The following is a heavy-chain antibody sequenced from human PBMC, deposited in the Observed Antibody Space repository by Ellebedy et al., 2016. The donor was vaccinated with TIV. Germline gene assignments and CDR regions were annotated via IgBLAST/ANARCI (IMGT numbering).Heavy chain of an antibody. J-gene: IGHJ4*02. CDR3: ARGLGWLQRDSDY. CDR2: INPDRGDT. CDR1: GYTFTDYY. Sequence: AASVKVSCKASGYTFTDYYLHWVRQAPGQGLEWMGRINPDRGDTDYAQKYQGRITMTRDTSITTASMELRSLRSDDTAIYYCARGLGWLQRDSDYWGQGTLATVSS. D-gene: IGHD5-24*01. V-gene: IGHV1-2*02.